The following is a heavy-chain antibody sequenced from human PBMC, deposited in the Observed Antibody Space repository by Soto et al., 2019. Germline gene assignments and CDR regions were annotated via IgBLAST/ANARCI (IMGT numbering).Heavy chain of an antibody. J-gene: IGHJ5*02. CDR1: GFTVSSSY. Sequence: EVQLVESGGGLVQPGGSLRLSCAASGFTVSSSYLYWVRQAPGKGLEWVSSIYKSGDTYYGDSVKGRFTISRDNYKRTLFLQMNSLRAEDTAVYYCARGTVGTNPNWLGPWGQGTLVTVSS. V-gene: IGHV3-66*01. CDR3: ARGTVGTNPNWLGP. D-gene: IGHD1-26*01. CDR2: IYKSGDT.